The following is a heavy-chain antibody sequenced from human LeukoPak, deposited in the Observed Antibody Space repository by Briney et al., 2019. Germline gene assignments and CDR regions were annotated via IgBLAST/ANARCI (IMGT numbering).Heavy chain of an antibody. CDR2: IGATDDST. J-gene: IGHJ4*01. Sequence: PGGSLRLSCAASGFTFSDGGMSWVRQAPGKGPEWVSAIGATDDSTYYADSVKGRFTISRDNSRNTVYLQMNSLRVADTALYFCARENIFDFWGQGTLVTVSS. CDR1: GFTFSDGG. D-gene: IGHD2/OR15-2a*01. V-gene: IGHV3-23*01. CDR3: ARENIFDF.